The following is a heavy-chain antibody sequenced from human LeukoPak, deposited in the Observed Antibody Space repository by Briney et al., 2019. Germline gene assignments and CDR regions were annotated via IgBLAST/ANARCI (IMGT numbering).Heavy chain of an antibody. D-gene: IGHD4-23*01. V-gene: IGHV3-48*03. CDR3: ARESTSYGGNVFDY. CDR1: GFTVSSYE. Sequence: AGYLRLSGAASGFTVSSYEMNWVRQAPGNGLEGWSYISSSGTAIDYADSVKVRFTISRDNAKNSLYLQMNRLRDEDTAVYYCARESTSYGGNVFDYWGQGNLVTVSS. J-gene: IGHJ4*02. CDR2: ISSSGTAI.